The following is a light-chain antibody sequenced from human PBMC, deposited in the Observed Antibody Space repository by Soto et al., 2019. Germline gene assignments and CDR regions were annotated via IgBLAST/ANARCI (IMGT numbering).Light chain of an antibody. CDR1: QSISVY. CDR2: DAS. CDR3: HQRTKWPPT. J-gene: IGKJ4*01. Sequence: EIVLTQSPATLSLSPGERASLSCRASQSISVYLAWYQQKPGQAPRLLIYDASNRATGIPARFSGSGSGTDFTLTISSLEPEDFAVYYCHQRTKWPPTFGGATKVEI. V-gene: IGKV3-11*01.